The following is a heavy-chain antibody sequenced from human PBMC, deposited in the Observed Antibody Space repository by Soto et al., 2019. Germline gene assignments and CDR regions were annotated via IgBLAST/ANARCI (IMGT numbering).Heavy chain of an antibody. CDR2: IYPGDSDT. D-gene: IGHD4-4*01. V-gene: IGHV5-51*01. CDR3: ARRSGGYSTYYYYYGMDV. Sequence: PGESLKISCKGSEYSFTSYWIGWVRQMPGKGLEWMGIIYPGDSDTRYSPSFQGQVTISADKSISTAYLQWSSLKASDTAMYYCARRSGGYSTYYYYYGMDVWGQGTTVTVSS. J-gene: IGHJ6*02. CDR1: EYSFTSYW.